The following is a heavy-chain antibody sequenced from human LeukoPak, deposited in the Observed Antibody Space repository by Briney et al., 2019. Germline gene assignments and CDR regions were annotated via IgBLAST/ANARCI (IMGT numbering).Heavy chain of an antibody. J-gene: IGHJ3*02. Sequence: SETLSLTCTVSGGSISTYYWRWIRQPAGKGLEWIGRVSHSGTSSYNPPLKTRVTMSLDTSKNQFSLKLNSVTAADTAVYYCAREGDLEWLLHCSAFDIWGQGTMVTVSS. CDR3: AREGDLEWLLHCSAFDI. D-gene: IGHD3-3*01. V-gene: IGHV4-4*07. CDR2: VSHSGTS. CDR1: GGSISTYY.